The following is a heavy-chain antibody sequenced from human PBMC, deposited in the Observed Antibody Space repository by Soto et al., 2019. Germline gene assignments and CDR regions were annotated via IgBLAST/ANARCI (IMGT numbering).Heavy chain of an antibody. J-gene: IGHJ5*02. Sequence: GGSLRLSCAASGVTCNHYYMIWIRQAPGNGLEWLSQISDSGSNIKYADSVKGRFATSRDNAKNSLYHHMNSLRADDTAVYYCARDTSFVARSFIHPRCQGLFGALSS. CDR3: ARDTSFVARSFIHP. CDR2: ISDSGSNI. CDR1: GVTCNHYY. V-gene: IGHV3-11*01. D-gene: IGHD2-15*01.